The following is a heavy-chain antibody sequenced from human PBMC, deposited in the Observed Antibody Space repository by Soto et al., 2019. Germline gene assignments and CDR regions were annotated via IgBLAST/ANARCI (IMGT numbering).Heavy chain of an antibody. CDR1: GFTFSSYA. V-gene: IGHV3-23*01. CDR3: AKDTRYGDYVRWFDS. CDR2: ITASGGRT. D-gene: IGHD4-17*01. J-gene: IGHJ5*01. Sequence: EVHLLESGGGLVQPGGSLRLSCTASGFTFSSYAMTWVRQAPGRGLEGVSGITASGGRTYYADSVKGRFTVSIDNSKRPLYLQMNSLRAEDTAVYYCAKDTRYGDYVRWFDSWGQGTLVTVSS.